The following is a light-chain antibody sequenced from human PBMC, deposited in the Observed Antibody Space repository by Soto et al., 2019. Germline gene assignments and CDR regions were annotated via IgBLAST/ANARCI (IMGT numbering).Light chain of an antibody. CDR2: VND. Sequence: QSVLTQPPSASGTPGQRVTISWFGGSSNMGTNTVVWYQQLPGAAPKVLIYVNDKRPSGVPDRFSGSNSGTSASLTISGLQSEDEADYYCVAWDDNLDAHVFGTGTKLTVL. CDR1: SSNMGTNT. V-gene: IGLV1-44*01. CDR3: VAWDDNLDAHV. J-gene: IGLJ1*01.